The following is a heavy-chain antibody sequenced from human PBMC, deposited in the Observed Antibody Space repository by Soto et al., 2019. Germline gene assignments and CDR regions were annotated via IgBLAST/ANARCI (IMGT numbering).Heavy chain of an antibody. CDR1: GFTFSVFG. Sequence: QVHLVESGGGVVQPGGSLRLSCAASGFTFSVFGMHWVLQAPGKGPDWVAVISHEGNSKHYADSVKGRFTISRDNAKNTLSLLMDSLRPEDTALYYCAKTITLSPSDDSRGRGALIDHWGQGTLVTVSS. CDR2: ISHEGNSK. CDR3: AKTITLSPSDDSRGRGALIDH. D-gene: IGHD6-19*01. V-gene: IGHV3-30*18. J-gene: IGHJ4*02.